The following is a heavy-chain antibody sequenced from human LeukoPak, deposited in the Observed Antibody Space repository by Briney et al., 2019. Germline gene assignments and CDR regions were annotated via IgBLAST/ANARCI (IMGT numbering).Heavy chain of an antibody. CDR3: AKMKGHPLPKYYMDV. CDR2: ISGSGDNT. CDR1: GFTFSSYA. Sequence: QPGGSLRLSCAASGFTFSSYAMSWVRQAPGKGLEWVSAISGSGDNTLYADSVKGRFTISRDNSKNTLYLEMNSLRAEDTAIYYCAKMKGHPLPKYYMDVWGQGTTVTVSS. V-gene: IGHV3-23*01. J-gene: IGHJ6*01. D-gene: IGHD1-26*01.